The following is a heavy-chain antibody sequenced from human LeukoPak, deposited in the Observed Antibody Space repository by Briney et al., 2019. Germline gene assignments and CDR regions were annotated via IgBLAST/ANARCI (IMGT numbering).Heavy chain of an antibody. CDR1: DGSIRSSTDY. V-gene: IGHV4-61*05. J-gene: IGHJ4*02. CDR2: IYYSGST. Sequence: SETLSLTCTVSDGSIRSSTDYWGWIRQPPGKGLEWIGYIYYSGSTNYNPSLKSRVTISVDTSKNQFSLKLSSVTAADTAVYYCASLGERFGELEPYWGQGTLVTVSS. CDR3: ASLGERFGELEPY. D-gene: IGHD3-10*01.